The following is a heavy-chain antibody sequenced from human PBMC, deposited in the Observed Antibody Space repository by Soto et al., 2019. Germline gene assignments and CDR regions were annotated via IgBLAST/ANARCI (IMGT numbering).Heavy chain of an antibody. D-gene: IGHD3-9*01. CDR1: GGTFSSYA. CDR3: ATPRPPLIGDILTGYYSEGYYFDY. J-gene: IGHJ4*02. Sequence: QVQLVQSGAEVKKPGSSVKVSCKASGGTFSSYAISWVRQAPGQGLEWMGGIIPIFGTANYAQKFQGRVTITADKSTSRAYMELSSLRAEDMAVYYCATPRPPLIGDILTGYYSEGYYFDYWGQGTLVTGSS. CDR2: IIPIFGTA. V-gene: IGHV1-69*06.